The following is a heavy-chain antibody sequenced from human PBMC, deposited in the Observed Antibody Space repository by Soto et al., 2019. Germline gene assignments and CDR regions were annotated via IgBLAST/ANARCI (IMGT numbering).Heavy chain of an antibody. J-gene: IGHJ6*02. CDR1: GFSISSSSYY. V-gene: IGHV4-39*01. D-gene: IGHD3-22*01. CDR2: IYYSGST. Sequence: PAETLSLTCTASGFSISSSSYYWGWIRQPPGKGLEWIGSIYYSGSTYYNPSLKSRVTISVDTSKNQFSLKLSSVTAADTAVYYCARRLYYDSSGFEGGGMDVWGQGTTVSVSS. CDR3: ARRLYYDSSGFEGGGMDV.